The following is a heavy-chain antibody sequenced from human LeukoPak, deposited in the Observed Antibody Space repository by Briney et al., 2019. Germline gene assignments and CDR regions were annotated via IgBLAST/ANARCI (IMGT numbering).Heavy chain of an antibody. CDR2: ISSSGSTI. V-gene: IGHV3-48*03. CDR1: GFTLSSYE. CDR3: ARDGEYYDSSGYYQKDFDY. Sequence: GGSLRLSCAASGFTLSSYEMNWVRQAPGKGLEWVSYISSSGSTIYYADSVKGRFTISRDNAKNSLYLQMNSLRAEDTAVYYCARDGEYYDSSGYYQKDFDYWGQGTLVTVSS. J-gene: IGHJ4*02. D-gene: IGHD3-22*01.